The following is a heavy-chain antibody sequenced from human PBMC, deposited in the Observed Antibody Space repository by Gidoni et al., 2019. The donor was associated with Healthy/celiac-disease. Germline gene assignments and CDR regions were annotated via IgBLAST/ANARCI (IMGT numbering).Heavy chain of an antibody. CDR3: ARTPLYYDSSGYFDY. J-gene: IGHJ4*02. V-gene: IGHV4-59*01. Sequence: SSYYWSWIRQPPGKGLEWIGYIYYSGSTNYNPSLKSRVTISVDTSKNQFSLKLSSVTAADTAVYYCARTPLYYDSSGYFDYWGQGTLVTVSS. CDR2: IYYSGST. CDR1: SSYY. D-gene: IGHD3-22*01.